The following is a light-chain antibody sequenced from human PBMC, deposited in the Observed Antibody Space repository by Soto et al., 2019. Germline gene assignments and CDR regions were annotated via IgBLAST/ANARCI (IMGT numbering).Light chain of an antibody. Sequence: DIQMTQSPSSLSAFVGDRVTITCRGSQGIHIYLAWYQQKPGKAPESLIYGASSLQSGVPSRFSASGSGTEFTLTISSLQPEDFATYYCQQYHSYPLTLGQGTRLEI. CDR1: QGIHIY. CDR2: GAS. CDR3: QQYHSYPLT. J-gene: IGKJ5*01. V-gene: IGKV1-16*01.